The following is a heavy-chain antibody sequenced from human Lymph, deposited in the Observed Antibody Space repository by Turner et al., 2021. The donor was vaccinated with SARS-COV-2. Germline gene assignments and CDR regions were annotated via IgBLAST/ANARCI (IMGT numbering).Heavy chain of an antibody. Sequence: QVQLVESGGGVVQPGRSLRLSCAASGFTFSSYGMHWVRQAPGKGLEWVAVIWYDGSNKYYADSVKGRFTISRDNSKNTLYLQMNSQRAEDTAVYYCAREESSNGMDVWGQGTTVTVSS. D-gene: IGHD6-13*01. CDR3: AREESSNGMDV. J-gene: IGHJ6*02. CDR1: GFTFSSYG. V-gene: IGHV3-33*01. CDR2: IWYDGSNK.